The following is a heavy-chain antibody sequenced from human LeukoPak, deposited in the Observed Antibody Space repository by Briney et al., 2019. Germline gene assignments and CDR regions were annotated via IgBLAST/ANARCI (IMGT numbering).Heavy chain of an antibody. CDR3: AREVGANYYYYMDV. V-gene: IGHV4-59*01. Sequence: SETLSLTCTVSGGSISRYYWSWIRQPPGKGLEWIGYKDYSGSTNYNRSLKSRVTISVDTSKNQFSLKLSSVTAADTAVYYCAREVGANYYYYMDVWGKGTTVTVSS. CDR2: KDYSGST. D-gene: IGHD1-26*01. CDR1: GGSISRYY. J-gene: IGHJ6*03.